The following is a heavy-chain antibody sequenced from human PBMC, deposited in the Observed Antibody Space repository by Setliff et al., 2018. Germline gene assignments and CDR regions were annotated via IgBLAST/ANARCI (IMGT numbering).Heavy chain of an antibody. V-gene: IGHV3-15*07. D-gene: IGHD3-16*01. CDR2: IKRRSDGATI. J-gene: IGHJ6*03. Sequence: GGSLRLSCTASGFSFSDAWMNWVRLVQGKGLEWVGRIKRRSDGATIDYAAPMKGRFTISREDSEDTLYLQMNSLKTEDTAAYFCARVFCRRSCLVESYMDVWGTGTTVTVSS. CDR3: ARVFCRRSCLVESYMDV. CDR1: GFSFSDAW.